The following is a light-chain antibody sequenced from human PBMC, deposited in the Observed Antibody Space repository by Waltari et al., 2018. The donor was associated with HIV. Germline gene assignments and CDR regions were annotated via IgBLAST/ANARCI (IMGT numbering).Light chain of an antibody. V-gene: IGKV3-11*01. CDR3: QQRRNWPPGAT. CDR1: QRVSSY. Sequence: EIVLTQSPATLSLSPGARATLSCRASQRVSSYLAWYQQKPGQAPKLLICGASNRATGIPARFSGSGSGTDFTLTISSLEPEDFAVYYCQQRRNWPPGATFGGGTKVEIK. J-gene: IGKJ4*01. CDR2: GAS.